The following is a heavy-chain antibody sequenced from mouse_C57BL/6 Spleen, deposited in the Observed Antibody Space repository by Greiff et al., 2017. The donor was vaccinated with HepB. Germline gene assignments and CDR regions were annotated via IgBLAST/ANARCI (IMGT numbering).Heavy chain of an antibody. D-gene: IGHD6-5*01. CDR1: GYAFSSSW. V-gene: IGHV1-82*01. CDR2: IYPGDGDT. Sequence: VQLQQSGPELVKPGASVKISCKASGYAFSSSWMNWVKQRPGKGLEWIGRIYPGDGDTNYNGKFKGKATLTVDKSSSTAYMQRSSLTSEDSAVYFCARESLQIDYWGQGTTLTVSS. CDR3: ARESLQIDY. J-gene: IGHJ2*01.